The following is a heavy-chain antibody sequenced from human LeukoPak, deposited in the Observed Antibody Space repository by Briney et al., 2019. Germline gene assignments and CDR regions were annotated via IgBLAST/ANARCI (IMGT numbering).Heavy chain of an antibody. V-gene: IGHV3-23*01. Sequence: GGSLRLSCAVSGFIFSNYAMNWVRQAPGKGLEWVSAISGSGGSTYYADSVKGRFTISRDSSKNTLYLQMNSLRAEDTAVYYCAKDHDYYASGPIWGQGTMVTVSS. CDR2: ISGSGGST. D-gene: IGHD3-10*01. J-gene: IGHJ3*02. CDR3: AKDHDYYASGPI. CDR1: GFIFSNYA.